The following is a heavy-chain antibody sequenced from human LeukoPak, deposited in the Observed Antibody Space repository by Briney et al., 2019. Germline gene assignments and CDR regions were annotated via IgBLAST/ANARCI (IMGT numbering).Heavy chain of an antibody. CDR1: GFDFSSNW. D-gene: IGHD3-3*01. CDR2: IKGDGIST. CDR3: AKDHYWSIDY. Sequence: GGSLRLSCAASGFDFSSNWMHWVRHAPGQGLVWVSRIKGDGISTNYADPVKGRFTISRDIAKNTLYLQMNSLRAEDTGVYYCAKDHYWSIDYWGRGTLVTVSS. V-gene: IGHV3-74*01. J-gene: IGHJ4*02.